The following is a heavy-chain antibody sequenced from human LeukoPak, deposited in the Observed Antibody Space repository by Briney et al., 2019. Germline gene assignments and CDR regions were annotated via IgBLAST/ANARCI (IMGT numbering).Heavy chain of an antibody. D-gene: IGHD2-8*01. CDR3: ARDLSMANYGIDV. J-gene: IGHJ6*02. Sequence: PGGSLRLSCAASGFTFSSYSMNWVRQAPGKGLEWVSSISSSSSYIYYSTSVKGRFTTPRDNAKNSLYLQINSLRAEDTAVYYCARDLSMANYGIDVWGHGTTVTVSS. CDR2: ISSSSSYI. CDR1: GFTFSSYS. V-gene: IGHV3-21*01.